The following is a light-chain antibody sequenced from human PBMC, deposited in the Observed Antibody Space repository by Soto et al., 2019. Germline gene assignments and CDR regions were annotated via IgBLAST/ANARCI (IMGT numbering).Light chain of an antibody. CDR3: QHYSGDRAT. CDR1: QGVSTW. Sequence: DIQMTQSPSSVSASVGASVTITCGASQGVSTWLAWYQQKPGKAPNLLIYTASSLQSGVPSRFSGSGAGTEFTLTISSLRPDDFATYYCQHYSGDRATFGQGTKVDIK. CDR2: TAS. V-gene: IGKV1D-16*01. J-gene: IGKJ1*01.